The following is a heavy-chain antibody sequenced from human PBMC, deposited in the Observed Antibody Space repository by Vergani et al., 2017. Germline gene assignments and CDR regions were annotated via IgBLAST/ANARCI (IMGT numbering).Heavy chain of an antibody. CDR2: IDPSDSYT. V-gene: IGHV5-10-1*01. CDR1: GYSFTSYW. J-gene: IGHJ6*03. D-gene: IGHD3-22*01. Sequence: MQLVQSGPEVKKPGESLKISCKGSGYSFTSYWISWVRQMPGKGLEWMGRIDPSDSYTNYSPSFQGHVTISADKSISTAYLQWSSLKASDTAMYYCARHGSSTYYYDSSGYYYYYYYMDVWGKGTTVTVSS. CDR3: ARHGSSTYYYDSSGYYYYYYYMDV.